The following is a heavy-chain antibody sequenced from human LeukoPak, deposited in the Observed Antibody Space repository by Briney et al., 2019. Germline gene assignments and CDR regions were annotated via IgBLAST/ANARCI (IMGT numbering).Heavy chain of an antibody. CDR2: IIPILGIA. CDR1: GGTFSSYA. D-gene: IGHD3-10*01. CDR3: AMGTMVRGVEKIPIDAFDI. V-gene: IGHV1-69*04. Sequence: SVKVSCKASGGTFSSYAISWVRQAPGQGLEWMGRIIPILGIANYAQKFQGRVTITADKSTSTAYMELSSLRSEDTAVYYCAMGTMVRGVEKIPIDAFDIWGQGTMVTVSS. J-gene: IGHJ3*02.